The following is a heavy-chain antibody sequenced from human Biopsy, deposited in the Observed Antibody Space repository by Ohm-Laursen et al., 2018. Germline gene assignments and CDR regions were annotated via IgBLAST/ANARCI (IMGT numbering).Heavy chain of an antibody. CDR3: ARLGSGDYFPTFFDF. CDR1: GVPINGGRYY. Sequence: SQTLSLTCTVSGVPINGGRYYWNWIRHHPGKGLEWIGNIFYSANTYYNPSLKSRVTISVDTSKNQFSLKLSSVTAADTAVYYSARLGSGDYFPTFFDFWGQGALVTVSS. D-gene: IGHD5-12*01. V-gene: IGHV4-31*03. CDR2: IFYSANT. J-gene: IGHJ4*02.